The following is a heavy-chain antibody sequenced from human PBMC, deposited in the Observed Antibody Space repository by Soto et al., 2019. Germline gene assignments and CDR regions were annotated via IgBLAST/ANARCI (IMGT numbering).Heavy chain of an antibody. D-gene: IGHD1-20*01. J-gene: IGHJ6*02. V-gene: IGHV3-48*02. CDR2: IRTTSVSI. Sequence: GSLILSCAASGFTFSDHNMNLVRQAPGKGLEWVAYIRTTSVSIHYAHSVRGRFTISRDNAKNSLYLQMSSLRDEDTAVYYCTREGITETPRVGFYYGMDVWGQGTTVTSP. CDR1: GFTFSDHN. CDR3: TREGITETPRVGFYYGMDV.